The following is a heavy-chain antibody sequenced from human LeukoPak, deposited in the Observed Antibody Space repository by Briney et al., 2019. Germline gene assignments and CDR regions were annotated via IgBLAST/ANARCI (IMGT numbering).Heavy chain of an antibody. V-gene: IGHV3-49*04. CDR1: GFTFSSYS. J-gene: IGHJ3*02. CDR2: IRSKAYGGTT. D-gene: IGHD6-13*01. CDR3: TRGTWGSSNDAFDI. Sequence: GGSLRLSCAASGFTFSSYSMNWVRQAPGKGLEWVGFIRSKAYGGTTEYAASVKGRFTISRDDSKSIAYLQMNSLKPEDTAVYYCTRGTWGSSNDAFDIWGQGTMVTVSS.